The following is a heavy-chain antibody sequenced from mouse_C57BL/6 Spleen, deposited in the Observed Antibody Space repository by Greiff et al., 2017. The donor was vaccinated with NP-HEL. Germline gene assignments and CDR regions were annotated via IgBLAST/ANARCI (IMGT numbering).Heavy chain of an antibody. CDR1: GYTFTSYW. D-gene: IGHD1-1*01. V-gene: IGHV1-72*01. Sequence: QVQLKQSGAELVKPGASVKLSCKASGYTFTSYWMHWVKQRPGRGLEWIGRIDPNSGGTKYNEKFKSKATLTVDKPSSTAYMQLSSLTSEDSAVYYCARDHYYGSSYWYFDVWGTGTTVTVSS. CDR2: IDPNSGGT. J-gene: IGHJ1*03. CDR3: ARDHYYGSSYWYFDV.